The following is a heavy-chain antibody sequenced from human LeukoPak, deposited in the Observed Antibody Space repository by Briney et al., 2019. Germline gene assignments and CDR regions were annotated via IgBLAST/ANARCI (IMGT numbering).Heavy chain of an antibody. Sequence: GGSLRLSCAASGFTLSNYPMHWVRQAPGKGLEWVAVISYDANNKYYADSVKGRFTISRDNSKHTLYLQMNSLRAEDTAVYFCAGVDTPLGKPFNYWGQGTLVTVSS. J-gene: IGHJ4*02. D-gene: IGHD5-18*01. V-gene: IGHV3-30*04. CDR1: GFTLSNYP. CDR2: ISYDANNK. CDR3: AGVDTPLGKPFNY.